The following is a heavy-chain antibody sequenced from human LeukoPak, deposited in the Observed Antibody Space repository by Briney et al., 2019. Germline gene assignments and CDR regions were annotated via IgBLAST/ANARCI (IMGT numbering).Heavy chain of an antibody. CDR2: MYYSGST. D-gene: IGHD3-10*01. CDR1: SGSISTSNYY. CDR3: ARVSYYYGPDGFEI. Sequence: PSETLSLTCTVSSGSISTSNYYWGWVRQPPGKGLEWIGYMYYSGSTNYNPSLKSRVTISVDTSKNQFSLKLSSVTAADTAVYYCARVSYYYGPDGFEIWGQGTMVTVSS. J-gene: IGHJ3*02. V-gene: IGHV4-61*05.